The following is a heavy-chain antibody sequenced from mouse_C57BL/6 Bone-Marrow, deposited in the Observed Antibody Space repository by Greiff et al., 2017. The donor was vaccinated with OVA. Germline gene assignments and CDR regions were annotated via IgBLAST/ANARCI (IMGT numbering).Heavy chain of an antibody. V-gene: IGHV5-16*01. Sequence: DVKLVESEGGLVQPGSSMKLSCTASGFTFSDYYMAWVRQVPEKGLEWVANINYDGSSTYYLDSLKSRFIISRDNAKNILYLQMSSLKSEDTATYYCARGYYGYFDYWGQGTTLTVSS. CDR3: ARGYYGYFDY. CDR2: INYDGSST. J-gene: IGHJ2*01. CDR1: GFTFSDYY. D-gene: IGHD1-1*01.